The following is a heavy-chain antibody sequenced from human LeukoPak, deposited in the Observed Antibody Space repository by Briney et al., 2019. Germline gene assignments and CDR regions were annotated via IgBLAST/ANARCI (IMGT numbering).Heavy chain of an antibody. D-gene: IGHD3-16*02. CDR1: GFTLSSFG. J-gene: IGHJ3*02. CDR3: ALNGREVPSGAFDI. CDR2: ISYDGSVI. V-gene: IGHV3-30*03. Sequence: GGSLRLSCAASGFTLSSFGMHWVRQAPGKGLEWMTVISYDGSVIYNADSVKGRFTISRDNSKNTLYLLMNSLRAEDTAVYYCALNGREVPSGAFDIWGQGTMVTVSS.